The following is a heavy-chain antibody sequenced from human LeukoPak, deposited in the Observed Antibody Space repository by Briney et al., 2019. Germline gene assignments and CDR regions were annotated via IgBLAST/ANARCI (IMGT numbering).Heavy chain of an antibody. D-gene: IGHD3-10*01. Sequence: TASETLSLTCTVSGGSISSYYWSWIRQPPGKGLEWIGYIYYSRSTNYNPSLKSRVTISVDTSKNQFSLKLSSVTAADTAVYYCARVRRELLWFGEFLFDYWGQGTLVTVSS. V-gene: IGHV4-59*01. CDR3: ARVRRELLWFGEFLFDY. J-gene: IGHJ4*02. CDR1: GGSISSYY. CDR2: IYYSRST.